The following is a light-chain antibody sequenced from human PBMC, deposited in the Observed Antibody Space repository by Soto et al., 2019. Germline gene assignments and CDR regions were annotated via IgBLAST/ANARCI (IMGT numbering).Light chain of an antibody. Sequence: TQMTQSPSTLSASVGDRVTLTCRASQNINIWLAWYQQKPGKAPKVLIYDASSLESGVPSRFSGSGSGTEFTLTISSLQPDDFATYYCQQYDGNFGPGTKVDIK. CDR2: DAS. CDR1: QNINIW. CDR3: QQYDGN. V-gene: IGKV1-5*01. J-gene: IGKJ3*01.